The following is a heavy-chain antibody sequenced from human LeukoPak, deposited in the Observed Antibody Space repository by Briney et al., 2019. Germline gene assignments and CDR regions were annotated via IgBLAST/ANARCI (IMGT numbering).Heavy chain of an antibody. CDR3: AKGPRQQLVTRFDN. CDR2: ISPYNGNT. J-gene: IGHJ4*02. CDR1: GYTFTSYG. D-gene: IGHD6-13*01. V-gene: IGHV1-18*01. Sequence: ASVKVSCKASGYTFTSYGISWVRQAPGQGLEWMGWISPYNGNTNYAQKLQGRVTMTTDTSTTTAYMELRSLRSDDTAVYYCAKGPRQQLVTRFDNWGQGTLVTVSS.